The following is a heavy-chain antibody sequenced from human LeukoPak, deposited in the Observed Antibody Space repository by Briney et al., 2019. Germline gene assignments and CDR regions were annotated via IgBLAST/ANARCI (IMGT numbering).Heavy chain of an antibody. CDR3: AKDVRRAEYCSSTTCYTSSFDQ. CDR2: ISASGGGT. V-gene: IGHV3-23*01. J-gene: IGHJ4*02. D-gene: IGHD2-2*02. Sequence: GGSLRLSCAASGCRFKNYYMTWVRQPPGKGLEWVSTISASGGGTYYADSVKGRFTISRDNSKGTLPLQMNTLRAEDTALYYCAKDVRRAEYCSSTTCYTSSFDQWGQGTLVTVSS. CDR1: GCRFKNYY.